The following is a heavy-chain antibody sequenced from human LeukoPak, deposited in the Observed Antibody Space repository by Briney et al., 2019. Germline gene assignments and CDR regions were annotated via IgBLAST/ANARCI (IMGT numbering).Heavy chain of an antibody. V-gene: IGHV1-2*02. Sequence: ASVKVSCKASGYTFTGYYMHWVRQAPGQGLERMGWINPNSGGTNYAQKFQGRVTMTRDTSISTAYMELSRLRSDDTAVYYCARGAAVTFGGVIAIGYWGQGTLVTVSS. CDR1: GYTFTGYY. J-gene: IGHJ4*02. CDR3: ARGAAVTFGGVIAIGY. CDR2: INPNSGGT. D-gene: IGHD3-16*02.